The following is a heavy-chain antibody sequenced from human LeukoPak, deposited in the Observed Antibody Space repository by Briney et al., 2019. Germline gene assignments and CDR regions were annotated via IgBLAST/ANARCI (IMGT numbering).Heavy chain of an antibody. V-gene: IGHV1-69*13. Sequence: SVKVSCKASGGTFSSYAISWVRQAPGQGLEWMGGIIPIFGTANYAQKFQGRVTITADESTSTAYMELSSLRSEDTAVYYCARAPLGDYRRLDYWGQGTLVTVSS. CDR1: GGTFSSYA. CDR2: IIPIFGTA. D-gene: IGHD4-11*01. CDR3: ARAPLGDYRRLDY. J-gene: IGHJ4*02.